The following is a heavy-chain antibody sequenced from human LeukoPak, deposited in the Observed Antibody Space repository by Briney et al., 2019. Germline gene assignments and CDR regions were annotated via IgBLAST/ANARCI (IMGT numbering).Heavy chain of an antibody. CDR1: GYSFTTYG. Sequence: ASVKVSCKASGYSFTTYGISWVRQAPGQGLEWMGWISASNGNTNYAQNLQGRVTMTTDTSTNKAYMEVRSLRSDDTAVYYCARALYYFYYMDVWGKGTTVIVSS. J-gene: IGHJ6*03. V-gene: IGHV1-18*01. CDR3: ARALYYFYYMDV. CDR2: ISASNGNT.